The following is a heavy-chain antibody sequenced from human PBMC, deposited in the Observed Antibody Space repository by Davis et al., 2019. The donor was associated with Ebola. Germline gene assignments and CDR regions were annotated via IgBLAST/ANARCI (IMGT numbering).Heavy chain of an antibody. J-gene: IGHJ6*02. V-gene: IGHV1-3*01. CDR3: AREGGYCSGGSCYSGHPFTYYYYGMDV. CDR1: GYTFTSYA. D-gene: IGHD2-15*01. Sequence: AASVKVSCKASGYTFTSYAMHWVRQAPGQRLEWMGWINAGNGSTKYSQKFQGRVTITRDTSASTAYMELSSLRSEDTAVYYCAREGGYCSGGSCYSGHPFTYYYYGMDVWGQGTTVTVSS. CDR2: INAGNGST.